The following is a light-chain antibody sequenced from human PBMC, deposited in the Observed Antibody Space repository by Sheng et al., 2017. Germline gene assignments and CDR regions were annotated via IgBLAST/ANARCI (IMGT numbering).Light chain of an antibody. J-gene: IGKJ4*01. CDR2: WAS. Sequence: DIVMTQSPDSLAVSLGERATINCKSSQSVLYSSNNKNYLAWYQQKPGQPPKLLIYWASTRESGVPDRFSGSGSGTDFTLTISSLQPDDFATYYCQQYNSYLLTFGGGTKVEIK. CDR1: QSVLYSSNNKNY. CDR3: QQYNSYLLT. V-gene: IGKV4-1*01.